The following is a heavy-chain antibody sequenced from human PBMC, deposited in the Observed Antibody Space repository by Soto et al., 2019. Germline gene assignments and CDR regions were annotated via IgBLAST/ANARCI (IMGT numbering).Heavy chain of an antibody. J-gene: IGHJ3*02. CDR1: GFTFSSYA. CDR2: ISGSGGST. Sequence: GGSLRLSCAASGFTFSSYAMSWVRQAPGKGLEWVSAISGSGGSTNYADSVKGRFTITRDNSKNTLYLEMNSLRAEDTAVYYCAKDLASFIVVVVAATMLGAFDIWGQGTMVTVSS. CDR3: AKDLASFIVVVVAATMLGAFDI. D-gene: IGHD2-15*01. V-gene: IGHV3-23*01.